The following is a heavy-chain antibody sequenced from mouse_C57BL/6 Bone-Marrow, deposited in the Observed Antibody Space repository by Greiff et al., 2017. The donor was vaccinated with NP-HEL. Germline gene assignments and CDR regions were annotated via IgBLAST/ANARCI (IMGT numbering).Heavy chain of an antibody. Sequence: QVQLQQSGAELVKPGASVKISCKSSGYAFTSYWMNWVKQRPGKGLEWIGQIYPGDGDTNYNGKFKGKATLTADKSSSTAYMQLSSLTSEDSAVYFCARKRSSGSFFDYWGQGTTLTVSA. J-gene: IGHJ2*01. D-gene: IGHD3-2*02. CDR2: IYPGDGDT. CDR3: ARKRSSGSFFDY. V-gene: IGHV1-80*01. CDR1: GYAFTSYW.